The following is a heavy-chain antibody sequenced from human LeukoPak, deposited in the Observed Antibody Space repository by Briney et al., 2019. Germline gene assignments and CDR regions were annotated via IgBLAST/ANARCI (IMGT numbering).Heavy chain of an antibody. CDR2: ISSGGST. CDR1: GITVSANY. J-gene: IGHJ4*02. Sequence: GGSLRLSCAASGITVSANYWNWVRQAPGKGLEWVSVISSGGSTSYADSVKGRFTISRDNSKNMLYLQMNSLRAEDTAVYYCARGWSSSSYFGYWGQGTLVTVSS. V-gene: IGHV3-66*01. CDR3: ARGWSSSSYFGY. D-gene: IGHD6-6*01.